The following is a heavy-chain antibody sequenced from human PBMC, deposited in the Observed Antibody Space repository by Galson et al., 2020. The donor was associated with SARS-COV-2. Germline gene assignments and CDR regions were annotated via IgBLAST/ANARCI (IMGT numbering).Heavy chain of an antibody. CDR3: ARGVTAAAGPGEFYFDY. Sequence: GESLKISCKGSGYSFTTYWISWVRQMPGKGLEWMGRIDPSDSYTNYSPSFQGHVTISADKSISTAYLQWSSLKASDTAMYYCARGVTAAAGPGEFYFDYWGQGTLVTVSS. CDR1: GYSFTTYW. V-gene: IGHV5-10-1*01. D-gene: IGHD6-13*01. CDR2: IDPSDSYT. J-gene: IGHJ4*02.